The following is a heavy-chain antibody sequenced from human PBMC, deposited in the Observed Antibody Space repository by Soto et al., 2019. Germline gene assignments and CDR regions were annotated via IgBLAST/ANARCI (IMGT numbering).Heavy chain of an antibody. J-gene: IGHJ4*02. CDR2: ISGSGGST. D-gene: IGHD3-10*01. V-gene: IGHV3-23*01. CDR1: GFTFSSYA. Sequence: EVQLLESGGGLVQPGGSLRLSCAASGFTFSSYAMSWVRQAPGKGLEWVSAISGSGGSTYYADSVKGRFTISRDNSKNPLYLQMNSRGAEDTAVYYCAKAPTSYGSGSYYYSWGQGTLVTVSS. CDR3: AKAPTSYGSGSYYYS.